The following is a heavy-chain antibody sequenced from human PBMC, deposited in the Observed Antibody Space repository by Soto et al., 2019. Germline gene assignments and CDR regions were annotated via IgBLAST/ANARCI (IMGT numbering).Heavy chain of an antibody. Sequence: SETLSLTCTVSGGSISSYYWSWIRQPAGKGLEWIGYIYYSGSTNYNPSLKSRVTISVDTSKNQFSLKLSSVTAADTAVYYCASQLELSRPLDYWGQGTLVTVSS. CDR1: GGSISSYY. CDR3: ASQLELSRPLDY. V-gene: IGHV4-59*01. J-gene: IGHJ4*02. D-gene: IGHD1-7*01. CDR2: IYYSGST.